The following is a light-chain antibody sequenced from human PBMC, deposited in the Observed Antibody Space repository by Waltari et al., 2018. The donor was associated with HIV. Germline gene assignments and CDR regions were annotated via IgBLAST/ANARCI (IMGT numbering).Light chain of an antibody. Sequence: EIVLTQSPAPLSLSPGERATLSCRASQSVSSYLAWYQQKPGQAPRLLIYDASNRATGIPARFSGRGSGTDFTLTISSLEPEDCAVYYCQQRSNWSRTFGQGTKVEIK. J-gene: IGKJ1*01. CDR1: QSVSSY. CDR2: DAS. CDR3: QQRSNWSRT. V-gene: IGKV3-11*01.